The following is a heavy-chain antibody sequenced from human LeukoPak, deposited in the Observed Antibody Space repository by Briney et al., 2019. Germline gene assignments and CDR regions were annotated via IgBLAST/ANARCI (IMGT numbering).Heavy chain of an antibody. J-gene: IGHJ4*02. D-gene: IGHD4-11*01. Sequence: GGSLRLSCAASGFTFSSYAMSWVRQAPGKGLEWVSAISGSGGSTYYADSVKGRFIISRDNSKNTLYLQMNSLRAEDTAVYYCAKDPSDPATVTRLFDYWGQGTLVTVSS. V-gene: IGHV3-23*01. CDR2: ISGSGGST. CDR1: GFTFSSYA. CDR3: AKDPSDPATVTRLFDY.